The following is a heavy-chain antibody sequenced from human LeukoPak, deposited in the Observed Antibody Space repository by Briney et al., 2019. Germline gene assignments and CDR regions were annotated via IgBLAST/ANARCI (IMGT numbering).Heavy chain of an antibody. D-gene: IGHD6-13*01. CDR2: IYASGGT. CDR3: ARGMQQLYHFDS. J-gene: IGHJ4*02. CDR1: GGSMSTYY. Sequence: SETLSLTCTASGGSMSTYYWTWIRQPAGKGLEWVGRIYASGGTNCNPSLQSRVTISVDTSKNQFSLKLLSVTAADTAVYYCARGMQQLYHFDSWGRGTLVTVSS. V-gene: IGHV4-4*07.